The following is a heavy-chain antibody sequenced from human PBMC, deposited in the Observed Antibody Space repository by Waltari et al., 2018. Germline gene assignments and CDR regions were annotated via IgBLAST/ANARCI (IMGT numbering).Heavy chain of an antibody. Sequence: QVQLQQWGAGLLKPSETLSLTCAVYGGSFSGYYWSWIRQPPGKGLEWIGEINHSGSTNYNPSLKSRVTISVDTTKNQFSLKLSSVTAADTAVYYCARGSGDYESNWFDPRGQGTLVTVSS. V-gene: IGHV4-34*01. CDR2: INHSGST. J-gene: IGHJ5*02. CDR1: GGSFSGYY. D-gene: IGHD4-17*01. CDR3: ARGSGDYESNWFDP.